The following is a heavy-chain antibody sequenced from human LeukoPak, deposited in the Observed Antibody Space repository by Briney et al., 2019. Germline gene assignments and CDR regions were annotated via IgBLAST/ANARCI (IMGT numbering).Heavy chain of an antibody. CDR1: GGSISSGDYY. J-gene: IGHJ5*02. D-gene: IGHD3-22*01. CDR3: ASAQWFPHPRWFAP. Sequence: TSQTLSLTCTVSGGSISSGDYYWSWIRQPPGKGLEWIGYIYYSGSTYYNPSLKSRVTISVDTSKNQFSLKLSSVTAADTAVYYCASAQWFPHPRWFAPGGQEPLVTFSS. V-gene: IGHV4-30-4*01. CDR2: IYYSGST.